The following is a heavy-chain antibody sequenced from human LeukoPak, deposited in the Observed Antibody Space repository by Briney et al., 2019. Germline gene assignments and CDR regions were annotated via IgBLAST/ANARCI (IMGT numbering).Heavy chain of an antibody. D-gene: IGHD5-18*01. CDR2: ISYDGSNK. J-gene: IGHJ6*03. Sequence: GGSLRLSCAASGFTFSSYAMHWVRQAPGKGLEWVAVISYDGSNKYYADSVKGRFTISRDNSKNTLYLQMNSLRAEDTAVYYCARDNSYGFTYYMDVWGKGTTVTISS. CDR1: GFTFSSYA. V-gene: IGHV3-30*04. CDR3: ARDNSYGFTYYMDV.